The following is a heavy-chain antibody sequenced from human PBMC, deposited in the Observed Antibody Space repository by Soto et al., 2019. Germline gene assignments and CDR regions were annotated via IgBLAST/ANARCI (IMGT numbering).Heavy chain of an antibody. V-gene: IGHV4-31*03. CDR1: GGSISSGGYY. CDR3: ARDKPESPRSDAFDI. CDR2: IYYSGST. J-gene: IGHJ3*02. Sequence: QVQLQESGPGLVKPSQTLSLTCTVSGGSISSGGYYWSWIRQHPGKGLEWIGYIYYSGSTYYNPSLKSRVTLSVDTSKNQFSLKLSSVTAADTAVYYCARDKPESPRSDAFDIWGQGTMVTVSS.